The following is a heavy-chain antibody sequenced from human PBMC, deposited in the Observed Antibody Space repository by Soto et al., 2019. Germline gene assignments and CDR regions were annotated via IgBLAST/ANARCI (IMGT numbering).Heavy chain of an antibody. CDR2: SSYNGGT. Sequence: QLQLQESGPGLVKPSETLSLTCTVSTDSSSFSNSYWGWIRQPPGKGLQWIGSSSYNGGTFYNPSLKGRVVISFDTSKKPSSLQVTSVTAADTAFYFCARHRIEVVWRGFDFWGQGSPVTVSS. V-gene: IGHV4-39*01. CDR3: ARHRIEVVWRGFDF. J-gene: IGHJ4*02. D-gene: IGHD3-10*01. CDR1: TDSSSFSNSY.